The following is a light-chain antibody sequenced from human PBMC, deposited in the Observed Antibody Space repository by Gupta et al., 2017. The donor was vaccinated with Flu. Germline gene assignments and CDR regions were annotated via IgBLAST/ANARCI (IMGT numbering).Light chain of an antibody. CDR3: LQANSFPLS. V-gene: IGKV1-12*01. Sequence: GDRVSITCLASQHINSWLAWYQKKPGQAPKVLIYAASSLQSGVPSRFSGSGYGTDFTLTISSLQPEDFATYFCLQANSFPLSFGGGTKVEMK. CDR2: AAS. CDR1: QHINSW. J-gene: IGKJ4*01.